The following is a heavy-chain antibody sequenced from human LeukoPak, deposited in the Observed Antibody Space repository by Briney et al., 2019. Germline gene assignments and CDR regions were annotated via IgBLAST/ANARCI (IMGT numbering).Heavy chain of an antibody. CDR3: ARGGTYYDFWSGYYLGAFDI. Sequence: ASVKVSCKASGYTFTSYDINWVRQATGQGLEWMGWMNPNSGNTGYAQKFQGRVTITRNTSISTAYMELSSLRSEDTAVYYCARGGTYYDFWSGYYLGAFDIWGQGTMVTVSS. CDR1: GYTFTSYD. J-gene: IGHJ3*02. D-gene: IGHD3-3*01. CDR2: MNPNSGNT. V-gene: IGHV1-8*03.